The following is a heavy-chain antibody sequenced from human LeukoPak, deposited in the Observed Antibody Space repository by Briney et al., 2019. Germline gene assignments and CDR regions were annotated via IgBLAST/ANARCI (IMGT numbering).Heavy chain of an antibody. CDR1: GYTFTGYY. CDR3: ASHPTSGYCYYMDV. CDR2: INPNSGGT. Sequence: ASVKVSCKASGYTFTGYYMHWVRQAPGQGLEWMGWINPNSGGTNYAQKFQGRVTMTRDTSISTAYMELSRLRSDDTAVYYCASHPTSGYCYYMDVWGKGTTVTVSS. J-gene: IGHJ6*03. V-gene: IGHV1-2*02.